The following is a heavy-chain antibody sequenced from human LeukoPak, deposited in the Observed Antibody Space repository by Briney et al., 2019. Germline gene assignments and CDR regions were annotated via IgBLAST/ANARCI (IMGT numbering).Heavy chain of an antibody. CDR3: ARDGPGELLLDY. D-gene: IGHD1-7*01. Sequence: SQTLSPTCAISGDSVSSNSAAWNWIRQSPSRGLEWLGRTYYRSKWYNDYGTSVKGRITINPDTSKNQFSLQLNSVTPEDTAVYYCARDGPGELLLDYWGQGTLVTVSS. CDR2: TYYRSKWYN. J-gene: IGHJ4*02. CDR1: GDSVSSNSAA. V-gene: IGHV6-1*01.